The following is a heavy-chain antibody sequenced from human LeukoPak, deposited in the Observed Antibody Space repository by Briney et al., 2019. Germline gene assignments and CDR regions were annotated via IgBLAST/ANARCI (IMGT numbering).Heavy chain of an antibody. CDR2: INYSGST. Sequence: PSETLSLTCTVSGGSISSTFYYWGWIRQPPGKGLEWIGSINYSGSTCYNPYLKSRVTISLDKSKNQVSLKLSSVTAADTAVYYCARANDYGDPLPRYMDVWGKGTTVTVSS. J-gene: IGHJ6*03. CDR1: GGSISSTFYY. V-gene: IGHV4-39*07. CDR3: ARANDYGDPLPRYMDV. D-gene: IGHD4-17*01.